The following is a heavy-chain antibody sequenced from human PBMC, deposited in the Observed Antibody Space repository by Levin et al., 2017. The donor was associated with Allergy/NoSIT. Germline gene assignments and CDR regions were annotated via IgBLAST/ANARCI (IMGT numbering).Heavy chain of an antibody. CDR1: GGSFSGYY. CDR2: INHSGST. CDR3: ARVIVGATRSSGIGRVRFDP. Sequence: PSETLSLTCAVYGGSFSGYYWSWIRQPPGKGLEWIGEINHSGSTNYNPSLKSRVTISVDTSKNQFSLKLSSVTAADTAVYYCARVIVGATRSSGIGRVRFDPWGQGTLVTVSS. J-gene: IGHJ5*02. V-gene: IGHV4-34*01. D-gene: IGHD1-26*01.